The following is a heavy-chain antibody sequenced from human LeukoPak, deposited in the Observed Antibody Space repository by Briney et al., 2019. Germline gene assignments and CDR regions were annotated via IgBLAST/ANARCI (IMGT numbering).Heavy chain of an antibody. CDR2: IGAYNGDT. D-gene: IGHD2-15*01. CDR1: GYTFTSFG. CDR3: TRDHCRGDNCPSFDY. V-gene: IGHV1-18*04. Sequence: GASVKVSCKPSGYTFTSFGISWVRQAPGQGLEWMGCIGAYNGDTNYAQKFQGRVTMTTDTSTSTAYMDLRSLRSDDTAVYYCTRDHCRGDNCPSFDYWGQGTLVTVSS. J-gene: IGHJ4*02.